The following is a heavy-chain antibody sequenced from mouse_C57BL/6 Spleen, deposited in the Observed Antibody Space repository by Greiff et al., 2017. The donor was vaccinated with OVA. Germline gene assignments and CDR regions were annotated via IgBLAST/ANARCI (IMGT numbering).Heavy chain of an antibody. Sequence: VQLQQPGAELVMPGASVKLSCKASGYTFTSYWMHWVKQRPGQGLEWIGEIDPSDSYTNYNQKFKGKSTLTVDKSSSTAYMQLSSLTSEDSAVYYCARDLGDFDYWGQGTTLTVSS. J-gene: IGHJ2*01. D-gene: IGHD4-1*01. CDR2: IDPSDSYT. CDR1: GYTFTSYW. CDR3: ARDLGDFDY. V-gene: IGHV1-69*01.